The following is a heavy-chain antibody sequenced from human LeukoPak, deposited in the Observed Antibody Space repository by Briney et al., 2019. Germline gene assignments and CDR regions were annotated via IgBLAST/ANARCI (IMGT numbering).Heavy chain of an antibody. CDR2: ISHTEGT. CDR1: GVSINDYY. D-gene: IGHD2-21*01. J-gene: IGHJ4*02. CDR3: ARIRCGHSGSVCYNH. V-gene: IGHV4-34*01. Sequence: SETLSLTCGVFGVSINDYYWSWIRQSPGKGLEWIGEISHTEGTRYNPSLESRVTMSVGTSENQLSLKLIFVIAADTAVYYCARIRCGHSGSVCYNHWGLGTLVTVSS.